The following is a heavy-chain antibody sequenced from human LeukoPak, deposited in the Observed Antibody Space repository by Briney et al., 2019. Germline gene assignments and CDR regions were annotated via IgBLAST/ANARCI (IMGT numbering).Heavy chain of an antibody. D-gene: IGHD3-10*01. CDR3: ARGPWFRGSGSYYPRSFDY. CDR1: GGSFSGYY. CDR2: IKHSGSP. J-gene: IGHJ4*02. Sequence: SETLSLTCAVYGGSFSGYYWSWIRQPPGKGLEWIGEIKHSGSPNYNPSLKTRVTMPVDNSKNQSSLKLSSVTAADTAVYYCARGPWFRGSGSYYPRSFDYWGQGTLVTVSS. V-gene: IGHV4-34*01.